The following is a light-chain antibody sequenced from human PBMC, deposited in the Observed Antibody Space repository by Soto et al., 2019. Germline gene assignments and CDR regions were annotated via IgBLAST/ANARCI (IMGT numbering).Light chain of an antibody. CDR3: QRYNSFST. CDR2: DAS. CDR1: QSISNW. J-gene: IGKJ1*01. V-gene: IGKV1-5*01. Sequence: DIQMTQSPSTLSASVGDRVTITCRASQSISNWLAWYQQKPGKAPNLLIYDASTLQSGVPSRFSGSGSGTEFTLTISSLQPDDFATDYCQRYNSFSTFGQGTKVEIE.